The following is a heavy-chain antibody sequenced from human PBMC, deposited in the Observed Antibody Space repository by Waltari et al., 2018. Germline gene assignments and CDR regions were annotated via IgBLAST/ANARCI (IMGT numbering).Heavy chain of an antibody. J-gene: IGHJ4*02. Sequence: QLQLQESGPGLVKPSETLSLTCTVSGGSISSSSYYWGWIRQPPGKGLEWIGSIYYSGSTYYNPSLKSRVTISVDTSKNQFSLKLSSVTAADTAVYYCARQDFWSGSQPVASYFDYWGQGTLVTVSS. CDR3: ARQDFWSGSQPVASYFDY. D-gene: IGHD3-3*01. CDR1: GGSISSSSYY. V-gene: IGHV4-39*01. CDR2: IYYSGST.